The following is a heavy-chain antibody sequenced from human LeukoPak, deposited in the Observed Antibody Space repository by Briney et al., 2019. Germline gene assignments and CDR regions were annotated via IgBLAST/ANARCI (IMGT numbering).Heavy chain of an antibody. CDR2: IDNDGRSP. J-gene: IGHJ6*03. Sequence: VGTLRLSCAASGLTFSGHWMHSVRQTPGRGLVWVSRIDNDGRSPTYTDSVKGRFTISRDSAKKTVNLQMTSLTDDDTGVHYCARGGVGSSGYVDSYYYNMDVWGKGTAVTVSS. CDR3: ARGGVGSSGYVDSYYYNMDV. V-gene: IGHV3-74*01. D-gene: IGHD5-18*01. CDR1: GLTFSGHW.